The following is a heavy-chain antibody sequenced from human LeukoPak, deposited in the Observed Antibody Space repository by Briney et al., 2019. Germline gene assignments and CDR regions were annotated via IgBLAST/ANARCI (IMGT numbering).Heavy chain of an antibody. CDR2: ISSSSSYI. D-gene: IGHD6-13*01. CDR3: ARDPSSSWYNAFDI. CDR1: GFTFSSYS. J-gene: IGHJ3*02. Sequence: PGGSLRLSCAASGFTFSSYSMNWVRQAPGKGLECVSSISSSSSYIYYADSVKGRFTISRDNAKNSLYLQMNSLRAEDTAVYYCARDPSSSWYNAFDIWGQGTMVTVSS. V-gene: IGHV3-21*01.